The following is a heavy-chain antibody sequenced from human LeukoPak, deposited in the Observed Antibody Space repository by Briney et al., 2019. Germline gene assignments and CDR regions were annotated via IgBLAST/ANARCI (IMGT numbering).Heavy chain of an antibody. CDR3: AKRGYSDSRPQYYFEY. CDR2: ISGSGTTT. Sequence: GGSLRLSCAASGFTFTSYAMSWVRQAPGKGLEWISIISGSGTTTYYADSVKGRFTISRDNSKNTLYLQVNSLRAEDTAVYYCAKRGYSDSRPQYYFEYWGQGTLVTVSS. D-gene: IGHD3-22*01. V-gene: IGHV3-23*01. CDR1: GFTFTSYA. J-gene: IGHJ4*02.